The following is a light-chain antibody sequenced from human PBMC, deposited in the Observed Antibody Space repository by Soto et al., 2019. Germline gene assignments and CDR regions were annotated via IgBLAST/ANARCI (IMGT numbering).Light chain of an antibody. Sequence: EIVLTHSPGTLALSPCERATLSGSASQSVSSSYLAWYQQKPGQAPRLPIYDASNRATGIPARFSGSGSGTDFTLTISSLEPEDFAVYYCQQRSNWPITFGQGTRLEIK. J-gene: IGKJ5*01. CDR1: QSVSSSY. CDR2: DAS. CDR3: QQRSNWPIT. V-gene: IGKV3D-20*02.